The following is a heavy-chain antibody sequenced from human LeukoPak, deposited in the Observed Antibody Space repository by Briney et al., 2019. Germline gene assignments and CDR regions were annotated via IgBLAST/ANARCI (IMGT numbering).Heavy chain of an antibody. D-gene: IGHD6-13*01. J-gene: IGHJ4*02. V-gene: IGHV1-69*05. Sequence: SVKVSCKASGGTYSSYAISWVRQAPGQGLEWMGRIIPIFGTANYAQKFQGRVTITTDESTSTAYMELSSLRSEDTAVYYCARLYPTTLTSYSSSLWGQGTLVTVSS. CDR3: ARLYPTTLTSYSSSL. CDR1: GGTYSSYA. CDR2: IIPIFGTA.